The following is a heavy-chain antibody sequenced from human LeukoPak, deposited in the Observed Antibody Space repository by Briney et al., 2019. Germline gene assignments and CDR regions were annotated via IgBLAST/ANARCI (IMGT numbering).Heavy chain of an antibody. V-gene: IGHV4-34*01. CDR3: ARNAMVRGVISYYYYYMDV. D-gene: IGHD3-10*01. CDR1: GGSFSDYY. Sequence: SETLSLTCAVYGGSFSDYYWNWIRQSPGKGLEWIGEINHSGSTNYKPSLKSRVTISVDTSKNQFSLKLSSVTAADTAVYYCARNAMVRGVISYYYYYMDVWGKGTTVTISS. J-gene: IGHJ6*03. CDR2: INHSGST.